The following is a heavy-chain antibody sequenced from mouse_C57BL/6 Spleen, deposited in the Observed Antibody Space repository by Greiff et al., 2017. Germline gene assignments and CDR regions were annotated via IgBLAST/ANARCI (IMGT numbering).Heavy chain of an antibody. V-gene: IGHV1-19*01. J-gene: IGHJ4*01. Sequence: EVQLQQSGPVLVKPGASVKMSCKASGYTFTDYYMNWVKQSHGKSLEWIGVINPYNGGTSYNQKFKGKDTLTVDKSSSTAYMELNSLTSEDSAVYYCARSLITTVVAENYAMDYWGQGTSVTVSS. CDR1: GYTFTDYY. CDR2: INPYNGGT. D-gene: IGHD1-1*01. CDR3: ARSLITTVVAENYAMDY.